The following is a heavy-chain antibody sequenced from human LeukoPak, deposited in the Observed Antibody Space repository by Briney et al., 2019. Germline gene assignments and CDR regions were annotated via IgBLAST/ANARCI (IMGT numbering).Heavy chain of an antibody. D-gene: IGHD3-22*01. CDR2: INHSGST. Sequence: SETLSLTCAVYGGSFSGYYWSWIRQPPGKGLEWIGEINHSGSTNYNPSLKSRVTISVDRSKNQFSLKLSSVTAADTAVYYCARDYYYDSSGYRNDAFDIWGQGTMVTVSS. CDR3: ARDYYYDSSGYRNDAFDI. CDR1: GGSFSGYY. V-gene: IGHV4-34*01. J-gene: IGHJ3*02.